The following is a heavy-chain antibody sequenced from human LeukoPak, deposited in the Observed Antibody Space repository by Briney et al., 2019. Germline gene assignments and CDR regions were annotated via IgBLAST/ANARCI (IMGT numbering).Heavy chain of an antibody. CDR3: ARDVRVGYDSDWFDP. V-gene: IGHV1-18*01. D-gene: IGHD5-18*01. CDR2: ISAYNGNR. CDR1: GYTFTNYG. Sequence: ASVKASCKASGYTFTNYGISWVRQAPGQGLEWMGGISAYNGNRNYAQKFQGRVTVTTDTSTSTAYMELRTLRSDDTAVYYCARDVRVGYDSDWFDPWGQGTLVTVSS. J-gene: IGHJ5*02.